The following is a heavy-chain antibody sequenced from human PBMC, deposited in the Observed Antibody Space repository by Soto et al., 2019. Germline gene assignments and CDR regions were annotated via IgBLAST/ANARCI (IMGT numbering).Heavy chain of an antibody. D-gene: IGHD3-22*01. CDR1: GYTFTSYA. V-gene: IGHV1-3*01. CDR3: ARAGSGYSHAFDY. CDR2: INAGNGNT. Sequence: SVKVSCKASGYTFTSYAMHWVRQAPGQRLEWMGWINAGNGNTKYSQKFQGRVTITRDTSASTAYMELSSLRSEDTAVYYCARAGSGYSHAFDYWGQGTLVTVSS. J-gene: IGHJ4*02.